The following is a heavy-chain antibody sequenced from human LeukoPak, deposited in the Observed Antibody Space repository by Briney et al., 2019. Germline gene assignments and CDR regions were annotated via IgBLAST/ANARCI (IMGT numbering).Heavy chain of an antibody. D-gene: IGHD3-22*01. Sequence: AAGSLRLSCAASGYTFSSYSINWVRQAPAKGLEWVSSISVRSNYIYYADSVRGRFSISRDDARGSLYLQMNSLRAEDTAVYYCVRLRRNSDTSGYYYYYDYWGQGTLVTVSS. CDR1: GYTFSSYS. J-gene: IGHJ4*02. V-gene: IGHV3-21*01. CDR2: ISVRSNYI. CDR3: VRLRRNSDTSGYYYYYDY.